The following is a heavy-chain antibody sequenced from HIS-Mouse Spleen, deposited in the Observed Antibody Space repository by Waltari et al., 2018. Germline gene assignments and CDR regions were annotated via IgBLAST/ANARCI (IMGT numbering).Heavy chain of an antibody. CDR3: AKIRVGATDY. Sequence: QVQLVESGGGVVQPGRSLRLSCAASGFTFSSYGMHWVRQAPGKGLEWVAVISYDGSKKYYADSVKGRFTISRDNSKNTLYLQMNSLRAEDTAVYYCAKIRVGATDYWGQGTLVTVSS. CDR1: GFTFSSYG. J-gene: IGHJ4*02. D-gene: IGHD1-26*01. V-gene: IGHV3-30*18. CDR2: ISYDGSKK.